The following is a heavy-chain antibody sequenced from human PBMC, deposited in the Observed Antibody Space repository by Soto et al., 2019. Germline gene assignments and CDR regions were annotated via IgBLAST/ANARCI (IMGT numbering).Heavy chain of an antibody. V-gene: IGHV6-1*01. CDR2: TYFRSKWYN. Sequence: SQTLSLTCAISGDSVSSNTATWNWIRQSPSRGLEWLGRTYFRSKWYNDYAVSVKRRIIINPDTSNNQFSLQLNSVTPEDTAVYFFAKGDNLGPKTGYAFDPWGQGIMVTGS. CDR3: AKGDNLGPKTGYAFDP. CDR1: GDSVSSNTAT. J-gene: IGHJ5*02. D-gene: IGHD5-12*01.